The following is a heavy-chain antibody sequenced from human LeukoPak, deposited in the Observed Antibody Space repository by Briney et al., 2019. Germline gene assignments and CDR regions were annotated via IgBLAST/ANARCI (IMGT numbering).Heavy chain of an antibody. CDR1: GGSISSSSYY. Sequence: PSETLSLTCTVSGGSISSSSYYWSWIRQPPGKGLEWIGEINHSGSTNYNPSLKSRVTISVDTSKNQFSLKLSSVTAADTAVYYCARLKVRSGWTTTRYYFDYWGQGTLVTVSS. CDR3: ARLKVRSGWTTTRYYFDY. D-gene: IGHD6-19*01. CDR2: INHSGST. V-gene: IGHV4-39*07. J-gene: IGHJ4*02.